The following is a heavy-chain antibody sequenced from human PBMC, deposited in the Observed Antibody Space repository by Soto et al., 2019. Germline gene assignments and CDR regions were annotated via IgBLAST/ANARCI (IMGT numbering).Heavy chain of an antibody. CDR3: AKKSTDSSGYSDY. Sequence: PGGSLRLSCATSGFTVSNYAMSWVLQAPGKGLEWVSGISGSGGSSYYADSVKGRFTISRDNSKNTLNLQMDSLRAEDTAVYYCAKKSTDSSGYSDYWGQGTVVTVSS. J-gene: IGHJ4*02. D-gene: IGHD2-2*01. V-gene: IGHV3-23*01. CDR2: ISGSGGSS. CDR1: GFTVSNYA.